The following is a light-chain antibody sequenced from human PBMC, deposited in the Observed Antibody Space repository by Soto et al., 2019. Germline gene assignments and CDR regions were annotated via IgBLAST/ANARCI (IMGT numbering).Light chain of an antibody. CDR3: QQYNNWPLT. V-gene: IGKV3D-15*01. Sequence: EIVMTQSPATLSVSPGERATLSCRARQSVSSNLAWYQQKPGQAPRLLIYGASTRATGIPARFSGSGSGTEFTLTISSLPSEDFAVYYCQQYNNWPLTFGGGTKVEIK. CDR2: GAS. J-gene: IGKJ4*01. CDR1: QSVSSN.